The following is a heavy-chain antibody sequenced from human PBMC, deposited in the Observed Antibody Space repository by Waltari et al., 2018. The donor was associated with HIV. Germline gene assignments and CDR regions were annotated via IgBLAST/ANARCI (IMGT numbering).Heavy chain of an antibody. CDR1: GDRSTNYF. J-gene: IGHJ4*01. D-gene: IGHD2-15*01. CDR3: ARGEDISLTHLPPGFRLEF. V-gene: IGHV1-2*06. Sequence: QTHLLPSASQVKTPGPSVTHSCNHPGDRSTNYFLTCLRQAPGQGFEWLGRINPDSGDTTYSQTFQTRVTMTRDTASASTYMELTRLTSADTAMYFCARGEDISLTHLPPGFRLEFWGHGTLVTVSS. CDR2: INPDSGDT.